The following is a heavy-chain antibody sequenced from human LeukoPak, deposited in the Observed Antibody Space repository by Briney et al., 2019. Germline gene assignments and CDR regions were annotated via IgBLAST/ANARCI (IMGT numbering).Heavy chain of an antibody. V-gene: IGHV1-8*03. CDR2: MNPNSGNT. Sequence: ASVKVSCKASGYTFTNYDINLVRQATGQGLEWMGWMNPNSGNTGYAQKFQGRVTITRNTSITTTYMELSSLKSEDTAVYYCARRSAYGSGSYSVDYWGQGTLVTVSS. J-gene: IGHJ4*02. CDR3: ARRSAYGSGSYSVDY. CDR1: GYTFTNYD. D-gene: IGHD3-10*01.